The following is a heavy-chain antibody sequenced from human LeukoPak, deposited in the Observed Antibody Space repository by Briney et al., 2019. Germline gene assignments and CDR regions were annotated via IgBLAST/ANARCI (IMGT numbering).Heavy chain of an antibody. CDR2: ISGSGGST. CDR1: GFTFSSYA. Sequence: PGGSLRLSCAASGFTFSSYAMSWVRQAPGKGLEGVSAISGSGGSTYYADSVKGRFTISRDNSKNTLYLQMNSLRAEDTAVYYCAKEMGAFGGGYPDYWGQGTLVTVSS. J-gene: IGHJ4*02. CDR3: AKEMGAFGGGYPDY. D-gene: IGHD3-16*01. V-gene: IGHV3-23*01.